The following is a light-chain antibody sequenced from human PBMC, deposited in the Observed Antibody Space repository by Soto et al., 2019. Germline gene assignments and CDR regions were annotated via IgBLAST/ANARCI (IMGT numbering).Light chain of an antibody. CDR1: QGIGSY. CDR3: QQYYTYPRT. J-gene: IGKJ1*01. V-gene: IGKV1-8*01. CDR2: AAS. Sequence: AIRMTQSTSSFSASTGDTVTITCRASQGIGSYLAWYQEQPGKAPKLLIYAASTLQSGVPSSFSGSGSGTEFTLTITCLQADDFSTYYTQQYYTYPRTFGQGTEVDVK.